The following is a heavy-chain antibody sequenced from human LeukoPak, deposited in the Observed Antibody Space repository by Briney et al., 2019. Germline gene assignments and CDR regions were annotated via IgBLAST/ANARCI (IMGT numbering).Heavy chain of an antibody. Sequence: PSETLSLTCTVSGDSISTSNSYWGWIRQPPGKGLEWIGSIYYSGNTYYNASLKSRVTISVDTSKNQFSLKLSSVTAADTAVYYCARQKRYYYDSSGPYYFDYWGQGTLVTVSS. V-gene: IGHV4-39*01. D-gene: IGHD3-22*01. J-gene: IGHJ4*02. CDR1: GDSISTSNSY. CDR2: IYYSGNT. CDR3: ARQKRYYYDSSGPYYFDY.